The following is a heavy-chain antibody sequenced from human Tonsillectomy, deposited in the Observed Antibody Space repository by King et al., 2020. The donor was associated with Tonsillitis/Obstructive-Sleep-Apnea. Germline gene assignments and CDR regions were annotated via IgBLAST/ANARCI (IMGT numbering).Heavy chain of an antibody. V-gene: IGHV3-9*01. J-gene: IGHJ4*02. CDR3: TKVERQYCSTSSCQFDY. CDR1: GFTFEDYA. Sequence: VQLVESGGGLVQPGRSLRLSCAASGFTFEDYAMHWVRQAPGKGLEWVSGISWNSGIILYADSVKGRFTISRDNAKNFLYLQMNSLGAEDTAFYCCTKVERQYCSTSSCQFDYWGQGTLVAVSS. CDR2: ISWNSGII. D-gene: IGHD2-2*01.